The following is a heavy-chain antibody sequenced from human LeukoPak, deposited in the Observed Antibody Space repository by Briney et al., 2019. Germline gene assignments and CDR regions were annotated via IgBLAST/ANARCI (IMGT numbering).Heavy chain of an antibody. V-gene: IGHV3-23*01. CDR3: AKGRGSFGSGSSPYDI. CDR1: GFSFNTYA. J-gene: IGHJ3*02. D-gene: IGHD3-10*01. CDR2: ISGSGSGRT. Sequence: GGSLRLSCAASGFSFNTYAMSWVRQPPGEGLEWVSAISGSGSGRTYYADAVKGRFTISRDISKNMLYLEMNSLRAEDTAKYYCAKGRGSFGSGSSPYDIWGQGTMVTVSS.